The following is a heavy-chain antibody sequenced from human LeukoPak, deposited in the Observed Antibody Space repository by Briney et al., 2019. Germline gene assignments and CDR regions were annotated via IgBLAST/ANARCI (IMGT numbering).Heavy chain of an antibody. V-gene: IGHV3-23*01. CDR2: ISGSGGST. CDR3: AKVPQRYCSGGSCYLDY. CDR1: GFTFSSYA. D-gene: IGHD2-15*01. J-gene: IGHJ4*02. Sequence: GGSLRLSCAASGFTFSSYAMSWVRQAPGKGLELVSAISGSGGSTYYADSVKGRFTISRDNSKNTLYLQMNSLRAEGTAVYYCAKVPQRYCSGGSCYLDYWGQGTLVTVSS.